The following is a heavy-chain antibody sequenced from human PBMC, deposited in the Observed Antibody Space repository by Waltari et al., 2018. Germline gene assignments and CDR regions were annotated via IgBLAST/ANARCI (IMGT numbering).Heavy chain of an antibody. CDR3: ARSGGGTTTFGVAE. CDR2: INPTSGDP. J-gene: IGHJ4*02. D-gene: IGHD3-3*01. V-gene: IGHV1-2*06. CDR1: GYTFTDFF. Sequence: QVQLVQSGAEVKKSGASVKVSCKASGYTFTDFFIHWVRQAPGQGLEWMGRINPTSGDPRYAKRYQGRVTMTGDTSITTAYMELTGLRSDDTAIYYCARSGGGTTTFGVAEWGQGSLVTVSS.